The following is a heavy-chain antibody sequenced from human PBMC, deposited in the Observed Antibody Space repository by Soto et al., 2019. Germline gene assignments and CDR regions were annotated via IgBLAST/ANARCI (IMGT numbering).Heavy chain of an antibody. CDR1: GGTFSSYA. J-gene: IGHJ4*02. Sequence: SVKVSCKASGGTFSSYAISWVGQAPGQGLEWMGGIIPIFGTANYAQKFQGRVTITADESTSTAYMELSSLRSEDTAVYYCARVGGSAANWNYNFDYWGQGTLVTVSS. D-gene: IGHD1-7*01. CDR2: IIPIFGTA. V-gene: IGHV1-69*13. CDR3: ARVGGSAANWNYNFDY.